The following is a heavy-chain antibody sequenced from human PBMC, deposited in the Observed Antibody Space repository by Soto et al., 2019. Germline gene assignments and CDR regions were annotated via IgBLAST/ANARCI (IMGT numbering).Heavy chain of an antibody. D-gene: IGHD3-3*01. Sequence: ASVKGSCKASGYTYTSYGSSWVRKDTGQGLEWMGWISAYNGNTNYAQKLQGRVTMTTDTSTSTAYMELRSLRSDDTAVYYCARVEITIFGVVTKFWFDPWGQGTLVTVSS. CDR2: ISAYNGNT. CDR1: GYTYTSYG. CDR3: ARVEITIFGVVTKFWFDP. V-gene: IGHV1-18*01. J-gene: IGHJ5*02.